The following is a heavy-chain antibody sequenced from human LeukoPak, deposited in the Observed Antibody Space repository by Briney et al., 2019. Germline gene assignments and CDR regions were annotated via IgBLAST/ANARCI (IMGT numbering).Heavy chain of an antibody. V-gene: IGHV1-18*04. D-gene: IGHD6-13*01. Sequence: ASVKVSCKTSGYMFTGHYMHWVRQAPGQGLEWMGWISAYNGNTNYAQKLQGRVTMTTDTSTSTAYMELRSLRSDDTAVYYCARAIAAASNWFGPWGQGTLVTVSS. J-gene: IGHJ5*02. CDR1: GYMFTGHY. CDR3: ARAIAAASNWFGP. CDR2: ISAYNGNT.